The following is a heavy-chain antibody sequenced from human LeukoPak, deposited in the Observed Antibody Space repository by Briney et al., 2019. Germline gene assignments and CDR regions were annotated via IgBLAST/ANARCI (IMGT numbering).Heavy chain of an antibody. J-gene: IGHJ4*02. D-gene: IGHD4-17*01. CDR1: GGSISSSSYY. CDR2: IYYSGST. CDR3: ARGSVTSFDY. V-gene: IGHV4-39*07. Sequence: PSETLSLTGTVSGGSISSSSYYWGWIRQPPGKGLEWIGSIYYSGSTYYNPSLKSRVTISVDTSKNQFSLKLSSVTAADTAVYYCARGSVTSFDYWGQGTLVTVSS.